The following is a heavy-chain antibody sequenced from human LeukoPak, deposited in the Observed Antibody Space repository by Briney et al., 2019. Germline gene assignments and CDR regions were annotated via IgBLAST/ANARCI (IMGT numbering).Heavy chain of an antibody. V-gene: IGHV3-9*01. CDR3: AKGVFAAAGRADLDY. J-gene: IGHJ4*02. D-gene: IGHD6-13*01. CDR1: GFTFDDYA. Sequence: GGSLRLSCAASGFTFDDYAMHWVRQAPGKGLEWVSGISWNSGSIGYADSVKGRFTISRDNAKNSLYLQMNSLRAEDTALYYCAKGVFAAAGRADLDYWGQGTLVTVSS. CDR2: ISWNSGSI.